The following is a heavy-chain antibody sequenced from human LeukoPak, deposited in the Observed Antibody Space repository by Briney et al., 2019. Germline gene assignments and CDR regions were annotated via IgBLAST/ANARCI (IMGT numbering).Heavy chain of an antibody. CDR2: ISYDGSNK. CDR1: GFTFSSYA. Sequence: PGGSLRLSCAASGFTFSSYAMHWDRQAPGKGLEWVAVISYDGSNKYYADSVKGRFTISRDNSKNTLYLQMNSLRAEDTAVYYCARESRHSSSWYTPDYWGQGTLVTVSS. CDR3: ARESRHSSSWYTPDY. D-gene: IGHD6-13*01. V-gene: IGHV3-30-3*01. J-gene: IGHJ4*02.